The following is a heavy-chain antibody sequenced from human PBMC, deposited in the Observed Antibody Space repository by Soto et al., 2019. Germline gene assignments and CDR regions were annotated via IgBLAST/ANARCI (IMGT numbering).Heavy chain of an antibody. J-gene: IGHJ6*02. CDR1: GYTFTSYG. V-gene: IGHV1-18*01. CDR2: ISAYNGNT. D-gene: IGHD3-3*01. CDR3: ARDGVVATYYDFWSGYYTGRGGMDV. Sequence: GASVKVSCKASGYTFTSYGISWVRQAPGQGLEWMGWISAYNGNTNYAQKLQGRVTMTTDTSTSTAYMELRSLRPDDTAVYYCARDGVVATYYDFWSGYYTGRGGMDVWGQGTTVTVSS.